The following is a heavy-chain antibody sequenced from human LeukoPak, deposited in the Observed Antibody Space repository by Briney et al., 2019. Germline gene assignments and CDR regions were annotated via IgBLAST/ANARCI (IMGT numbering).Heavy chain of an antibody. J-gene: IGHJ4*02. D-gene: IGHD1-26*01. CDR3: TRESGPYCPFGY. CDR2: ISLTGRT. CDR1: GGSITSTNW. V-gene: IGHV4-4*02. Sequence: HPSETLSLTCGVSGGSITSTNWWSWVRQPPGQGLEWIGEISLTGRTNYNPSLIGRVIMSLDESRNQLSLTLTSVTAADTAMCYCTRESGPYCPFGYWGQGTLVTVSS.